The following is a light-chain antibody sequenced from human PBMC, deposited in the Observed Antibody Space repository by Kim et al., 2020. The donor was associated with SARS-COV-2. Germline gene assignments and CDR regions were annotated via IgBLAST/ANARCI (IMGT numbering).Light chain of an antibody. Sequence: VSPGERATLSCRASQSVNNKVAWYQQKPGQAPRLLIQDASTRATGIPARFSGSGSGTDFTLTISSLQSEDFAVYYCQQYSKWPFTFGPGTKVDIK. CDR3: QQYSKWPFT. J-gene: IGKJ3*01. CDR1: QSVNNK. CDR2: DAS. V-gene: IGKV3-15*01.